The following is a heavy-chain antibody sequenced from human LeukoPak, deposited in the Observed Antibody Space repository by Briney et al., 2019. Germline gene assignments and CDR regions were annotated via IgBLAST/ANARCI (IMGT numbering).Heavy chain of an antibody. D-gene: IGHD3-3*01. CDR3: ARNVGSFTIYNWFDP. J-gene: IGHJ5*02. CDR2: ITWNGGST. V-gene: IGHV3-20*04. Sequence: PGGSLRLSCAASGFTFDDYAMSWVRQAPGKGLEWVSGITWNGGSTGYADSVKGRFTISRDNAKNSLYLQMYSLRAEDTALYYCARNVGSFTIYNWFDPWGQGTLVTVSS. CDR1: GFTFDDYA.